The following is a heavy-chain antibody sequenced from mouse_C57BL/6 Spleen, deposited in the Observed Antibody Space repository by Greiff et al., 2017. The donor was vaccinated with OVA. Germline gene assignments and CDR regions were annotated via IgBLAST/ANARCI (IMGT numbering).Heavy chain of an antibody. D-gene: IGHD2-4*01. CDR1: GYTFTSYW. Sequence: QVQLKQPGAELVKPGASVKLSCKASGYTFTSYWMHWVKQRPGQGLEWIGMIHPNSGSTNYNEKFKSKATLTVDKSSSTAYMQLSSLTSEDSAVYYCARSTTMITTDWYFDVWGTGTTVTVSS. CDR3: ARSTTMITTDWYFDV. V-gene: IGHV1-64*01. J-gene: IGHJ1*03. CDR2: IHPNSGST.